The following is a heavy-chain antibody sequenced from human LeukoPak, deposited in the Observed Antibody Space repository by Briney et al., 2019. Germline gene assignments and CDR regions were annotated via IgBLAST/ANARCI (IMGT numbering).Heavy chain of an antibody. J-gene: IGHJ4*02. V-gene: IGHV3-9*01. CDR3: AKGRGAAMVTGVLDY. D-gene: IGHD5-18*01. CDR2: ISWNSGSI. Sequence: GGSLRLSCAASGFTFDDYAMHWVRQAPGKGLEWVSGISWNSGSIGYADSVKGRFTISRDNAKNSLYLQMDSLRAEGTALYYCAKGRGAAMVTGVLDYWGQGTLVTVSS. CDR1: GFTFDDYA.